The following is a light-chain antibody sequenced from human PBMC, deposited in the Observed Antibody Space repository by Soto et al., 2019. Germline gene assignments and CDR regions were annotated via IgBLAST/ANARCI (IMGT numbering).Light chain of an antibody. Sequence: QSALTQPPSASGSPGQSVTISCTGTSSDVGGYNYVSWYQQHPGKAPKLMIYEVSKRPSGVPDRFSGSKSGNTASLTVSGLQAEGEADYYCSSYAGSSYVFGTGTKLTVL. J-gene: IGLJ1*01. CDR1: SSDVGGYNY. V-gene: IGLV2-8*01. CDR2: EVS. CDR3: SSYAGSSYV.